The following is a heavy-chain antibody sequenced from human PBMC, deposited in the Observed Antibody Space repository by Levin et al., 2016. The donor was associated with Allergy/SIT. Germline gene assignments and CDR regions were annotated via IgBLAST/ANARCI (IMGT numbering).Heavy chain of an antibody. Sequence: WVRQAPGQGLEWMGWISAYNGNTNYAQKLQGRVTMTTDTSTSTAYMELRSLRSDDTAVYYCARANQQWPGELLYWGQGTLVTVSS. D-gene: IGHD6-19*01. J-gene: IGHJ4*02. V-gene: IGHV1-18*01. CDR3: ARANQQWPGELLY. CDR2: ISAYNGNT.